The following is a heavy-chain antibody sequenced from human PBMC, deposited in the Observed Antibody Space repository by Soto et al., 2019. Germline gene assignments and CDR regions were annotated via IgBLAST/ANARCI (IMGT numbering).Heavy chain of an antibody. CDR3: ARGAPPEDY. CDR1: GYSFSSIH. V-gene: IGHV1-18*01. Sequence: APLNISCKGSGYSFSSIHTRRVRQTPGQGLEWMGWISAYNGNTNYAQKHQGRVTMTTDKSTSTAYMELRSLRSDDTAVYYCARGAPPEDYWGQGTLVTVPS. J-gene: IGHJ4*02. CDR2: ISAYNGNT.